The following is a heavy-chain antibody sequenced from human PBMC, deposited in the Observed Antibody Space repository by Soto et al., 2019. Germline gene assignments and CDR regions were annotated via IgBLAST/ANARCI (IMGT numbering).Heavy chain of an antibody. J-gene: IGHJ4*02. CDR1: GFTVSSNY. V-gene: IGHV3-66*01. CDR3: ARERGYSYGRGYLD. Sequence: EVQLVESGGGLVQPGGSLRLSCAASGFTVSSNYMSWVRQAPGKGLEWVSVIYSGGSTYYADSVRGRFTMSRDNSKNTLYLQINSLRAEDTAVYYCARERGYSYGRGYLDWGQGTLVTVSS. CDR2: IYSGGST. D-gene: IGHD5-18*01.